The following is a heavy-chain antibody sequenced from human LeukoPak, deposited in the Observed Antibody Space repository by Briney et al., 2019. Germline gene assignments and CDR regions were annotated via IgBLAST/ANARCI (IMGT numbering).Heavy chain of an antibody. D-gene: IGHD3-10*01. CDR1: GFTFSSYW. V-gene: IGHV3-7*01. CDR3: ARDGSFGESFSLKYYFDY. Sequence: PGGSLRLSCAASGFTFSSYWMSWVRQAPGKGLEWVANIKQDGSEKYYVDSVKGRFTISRDNAKNSLYLQMNSLKAEDTAVYYCARDGSFGESFSLKYYFDYWGQGTLVTVSS. CDR2: IKQDGSEK. J-gene: IGHJ4*02.